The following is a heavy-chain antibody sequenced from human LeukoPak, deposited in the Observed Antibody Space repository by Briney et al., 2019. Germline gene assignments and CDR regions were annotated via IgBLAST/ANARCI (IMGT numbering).Heavy chain of an antibody. D-gene: IGHD5-24*01. CDR3: ARGLMATINYFDY. CDR2: IYTSGST. V-gene: IGHV4-4*07. CDR1: GGSISSYF. J-gene: IGHJ4*02. Sequence: SETLSLTCTVSGGSISSYFWSWIRQPAGKGLEWIGRIYTSGSTNYNPSLKSRVTISADKSTNQFSLRLSSVTAADTAVYYCARGLMATINYFDYWGQGTLVTVSS.